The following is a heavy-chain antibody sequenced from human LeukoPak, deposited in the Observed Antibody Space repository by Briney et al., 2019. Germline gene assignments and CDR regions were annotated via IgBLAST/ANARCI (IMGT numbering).Heavy chain of an antibody. Sequence: QSGGSLRLSCAASGFTFSSYGMSWVRQAPGKGLEWVSAISGSGGSTYYADSVKGRFTISRDNSKNTLYLQMNSLRAEDTAVYYCASRNYDYVWGSYRPGDYWGQGTLVTVSS. CDR2: ISGSGGST. J-gene: IGHJ4*02. D-gene: IGHD3-16*02. CDR1: GFTFSSYG. CDR3: ASRNYDYVWGSYRPGDY. V-gene: IGHV3-23*01.